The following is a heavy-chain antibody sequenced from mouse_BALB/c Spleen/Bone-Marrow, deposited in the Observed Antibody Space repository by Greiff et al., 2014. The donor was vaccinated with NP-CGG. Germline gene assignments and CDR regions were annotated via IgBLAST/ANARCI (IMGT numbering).Heavy chain of an antibody. CDR3: ARKGAMITHYYAMDY. J-gene: IGHJ4*01. Sequence: EVKLVESGGGLVQPGGSRKLSCAASGFTFSSFGMHWVRQAPEKGLEWVAYISNGSSTIYYADTVKGRFTISRDNPKNTLFLQMTSLRSDDTAMYDCARKGAMITHYYAMDYWGQGTSVTVSS. D-gene: IGHD2-4*01. CDR1: GFTFSSFG. V-gene: IGHV5-17*02. CDR2: ISNGSSTI.